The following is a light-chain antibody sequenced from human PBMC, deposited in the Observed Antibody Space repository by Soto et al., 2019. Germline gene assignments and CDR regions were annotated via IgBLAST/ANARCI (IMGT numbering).Light chain of an antibody. J-gene: IGKJ1*01. CDR2: WAS. V-gene: IGKV4-1*01. CDR3: QQYYTGPTWT. CDR1: QNLLYSSNNKNY. Sequence: DIVMAQSPDSLAVSLGERATINCKSSQNLLYSSNNKNYLAWYQQKPGQPPKLLIYWASTRESGVPDRFSGSGSGTDFTLTISSLQAEDVAFYCCQQYYTGPTWTFGQGTKVDIK.